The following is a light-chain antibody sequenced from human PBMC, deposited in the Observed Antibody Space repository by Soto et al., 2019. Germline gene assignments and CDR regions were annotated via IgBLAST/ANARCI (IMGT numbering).Light chain of an antibody. CDR1: QSISSW. CDR3: QQYNSYPWT. V-gene: IGKV1-5*03. CDR2: KAS. J-gene: IGKJ1*01. Sequence: DIQMTQSPSTLSAPLGDRVTITCRARQSISSWLAWYQQKPGKAPKLLIYKASTLESGVPSNFSGSGSGTEFTLTINSLQPEDFATYYCQQYNSYPWTFGQGTKVDI.